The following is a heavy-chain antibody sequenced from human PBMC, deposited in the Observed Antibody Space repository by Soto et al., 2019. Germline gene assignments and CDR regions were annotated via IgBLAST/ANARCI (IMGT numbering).Heavy chain of an antibody. Sequence: QVQLVQSGAEVKKPGASVKVSCKASGYTFTGYYMHWVRQAPGQGLEWMGWINPNSGGTNYAQKLQGWVTMTRDTSISTAYMELSRLRSDDTAVYYCARGEFGVVIRAFDIWGQGTMVTVSS. CDR3: ARGEFGVVIRAFDI. V-gene: IGHV1-2*04. CDR1: GYTFTGYY. D-gene: IGHD3-3*01. J-gene: IGHJ3*02. CDR2: INPNSGGT.